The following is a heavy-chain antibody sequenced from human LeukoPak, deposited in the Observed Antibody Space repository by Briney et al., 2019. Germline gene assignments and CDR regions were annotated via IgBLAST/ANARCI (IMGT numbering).Heavy chain of an antibody. CDR3: ARVSHCSSTSCYAEGFDY. CDR1: GFTFSSYG. D-gene: IGHD2-2*01. V-gene: IGHV3-33*01. Sequence: PGRSLRLSCAASGFTFSSYGMHWVRRAPGKGLEWVAVIWYDGSNKYYADSVKGRFTISRDNSKNTLYLQMNSLRAEDTAVYYCARVSHCSSTSCYAEGFDYWGQGTLVTVSS. J-gene: IGHJ4*02. CDR2: IWYDGSNK.